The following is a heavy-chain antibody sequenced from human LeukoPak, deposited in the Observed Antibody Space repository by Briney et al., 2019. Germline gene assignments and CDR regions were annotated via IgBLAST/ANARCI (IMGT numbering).Heavy chain of an antibody. J-gene: IGHJ4*02. Sequence: SVKVSCKASGGTFSSYAISWVRQAPGQALEWMGGIIPIFGTANYAQKFQGRVTITADESTSTAYMELSSLRSEDTAVYYCARASPDSSSWYQHFDYWGQGTLVAVSS. V-gene: IGHV1-69*13. CDR1: GGTFSSYA. D-gene: IGHD6-13*01. CDR2: IIPIFGTA. CDR3: ARASPDSSSWYQHFDY.